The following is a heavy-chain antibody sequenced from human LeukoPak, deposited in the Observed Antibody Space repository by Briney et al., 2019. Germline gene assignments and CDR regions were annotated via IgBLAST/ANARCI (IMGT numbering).Heavy chain of an antibody. D-gene: IGHD1-26*01. CDR3: AQGYSGYL. CDR1: GFTFSSYW. Sequence: GGSLRLSCAASGFTFSSYWMSWVRQAPGKGLEWVANIKQDGSEKYYGDSVKGRFTISRDNAKNSLYLQMSSMIAEETAVYYCAQGYSGYLWGQGTLVPVCS. V-gene: IGHV3-7*01. J-gene: IGHJ5*02. CDR2: IKQDGSEK.